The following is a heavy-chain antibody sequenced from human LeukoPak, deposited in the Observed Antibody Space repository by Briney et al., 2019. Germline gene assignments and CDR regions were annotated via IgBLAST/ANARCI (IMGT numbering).Heavy chain of an antibody. J-gene: IGHJ4*02. CDR1: GYIFTSYV. CDR3: ARGDYETHGYQTR. D-gene: IGHD3-22*01. Sequence: GASVKVSCKASGYIFTSYVLHWVRQAPGQGLEWMGWINTNNGNPTYAQGFTGRFVFSLDTSVSTAYLQISSLEADDTAIYYCARGDYETHGYQTRWGQGTLVTVSS. CDR2: INTNNGNP. V-gene: IGHV7-4-1*02.